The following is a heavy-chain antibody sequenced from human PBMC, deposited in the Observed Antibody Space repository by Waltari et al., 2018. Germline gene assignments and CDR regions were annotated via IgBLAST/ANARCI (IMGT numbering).Heavy chain of an antibody. J-gene: IGHJ4*02. D-gene: IGHD3-10*01. Sequence: QVQLQESGPGLVKPSETLSLTCTVSGGSISSHYWSWLRQPPGKGLEWIGYIYYSGSTNYNPSLKSRVTISVDTSKNQFSLKLSSVTAADTAVYYCARGLWFGELWGQGTLVTVSS. CDR1: GGSISSHY. CDR2: IYYSGST. CDR3: ARGLWFGEL. V-gene: IGHV4-59*11.